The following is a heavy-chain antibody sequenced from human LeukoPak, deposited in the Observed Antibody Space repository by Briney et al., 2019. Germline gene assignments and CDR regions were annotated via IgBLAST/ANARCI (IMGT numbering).Heavy chain of an antibody. J-gene: IGHJ3*02. CDR3: SKEHVVVPAAMGGDAFDI. Sequence: PGGSLRLSCAASGFTFSSYAMSWVRQAPGKGLEWVSDICGSGGSTYYADSVKGRFTISRDNSKNTLYLQMHTLRAEDTGVYYCSKEHVVVPAAMGGDAFDIWGQRTMVPV. CDR2: ICGSGGST. V-gene: IGHV3-23*01. D-gene: IGHD2-2*01. CDR1: GFTFSSYA.